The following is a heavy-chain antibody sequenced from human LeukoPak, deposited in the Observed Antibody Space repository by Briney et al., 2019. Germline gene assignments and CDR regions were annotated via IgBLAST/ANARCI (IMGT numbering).Heavy chain of an antibody. J-gene: IGHJ6*02. CDR3: ASEQRLKREGAYYYYGVAV. CDR1: GYTFTTYD. Sequence: GASVKVSCKASGYTFTTYDINWVRQASGQGLEWMGWMNPNSGNTGYAQKFQGRVTMTRNTSTTTAYMELNSLRSEDTAVYYCASEQRLKREGAYYYYGVAVWGQGTTVTVSS. V-gene: IGHV1-8*01. CDR2: MNPNSGNT. D-gene: IGHD6-25*01.